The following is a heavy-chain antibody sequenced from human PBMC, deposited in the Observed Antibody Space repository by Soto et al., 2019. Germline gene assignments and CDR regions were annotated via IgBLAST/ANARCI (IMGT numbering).Heavy chain of an antibody. CDR3: ARAVATIDYYYYMDV. CDR2: ISSSSSTI. D-gene: IGHD5-12*01. Sequence: QPGGSMRLSCSASGFTFSSYSMNWVRQDPGKGLEWVSYISSSSSTIYYADSVKGRFTISRDNAKNSLYLQMNSLRAEDTAVYYCARAVATIDYYYYMDVWGKGTTVTVSS. CDR1: GFTFSSYS. V-gene: IGHV3-48*01. J-gene: IGHJ6*03.